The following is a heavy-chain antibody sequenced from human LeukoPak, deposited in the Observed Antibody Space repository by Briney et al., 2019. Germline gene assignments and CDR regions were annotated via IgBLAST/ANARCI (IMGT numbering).Heavy chain of an antibody. Sequence: ASVKVSCKASGYTFTRYYIHWVRQPPAQGREWMGWINHNKGGTNYAQKSQGTVTLTRDTTLSPAHMELRRLSSDDTALDYCARDWLQSSSQFLTSRAFDIWGQGTMVTVSS. CDR3: ARDWLQSSSQFLTSRAFDI. CDR1: GYTFTRYY. V-gene: IGHV1-2*02. J-gene: IGHJ3*02. D-gene: IGHD6-6*01. CDR2: INHNKGGT.